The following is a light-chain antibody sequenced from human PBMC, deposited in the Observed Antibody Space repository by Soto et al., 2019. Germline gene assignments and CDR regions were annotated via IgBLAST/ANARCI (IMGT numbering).Light chain of an antibody. V-gene: IGKV1-5*03. CDR1: QSISSW. J-gene: IGKJ1*01. Sequence: IQMTQSPSTLSASVGDRVTITCRASQSISSWLAWYQQKPGKAPKIIIYRASNLESGVPSSFSGSGSGTEFTLTISSLQPDDFATYYCQQYYGLWAFGQGTRVEIK. CDR3: QQYYGLWA. CDR2: RAS.